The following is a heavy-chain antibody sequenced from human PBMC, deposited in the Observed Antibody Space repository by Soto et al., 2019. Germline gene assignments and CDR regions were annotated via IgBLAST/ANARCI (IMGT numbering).Heavy chain of an antibody. J-gene: IGHJ5*02. CDR2: ISSSSSYI. D-gene: IGHD3-9*01. V-gene: IGHV3-21*01. Sequence: GGSLRLSCAASGFTFSSYSMNWVRQAPGKGLEWVSSISSSSSYIYYADSVKGRFTISRDNAKNSLYLQMNSLRAEDTAVYYCTRDDDRNWFDPWGQGTLVTVSS. CDR3: TRDDDRNWFDP. CDR1: GFTFSSYS.